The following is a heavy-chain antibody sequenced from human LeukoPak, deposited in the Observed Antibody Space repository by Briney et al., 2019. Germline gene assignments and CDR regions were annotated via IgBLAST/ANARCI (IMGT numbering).Heavy chain of an antibody. CDR3: ARGTRGYSYGTAPFDY. D-gene: IGHD5-18*01. CDR1: GYSFTSYW. Sequence: ESLKIFCKGSGYSFTSYWIGWVRQMPGEGLEWMVVTYPGDSDTRYSPSFQGQVTISADKSISTAYLQWSSLKASDTAMYYCARGTRGYSYGTAPFDYWGQGTLVTVSS. J-gene: IGHJ4*02. CDR2: TYPGDSDT. V-gene: IGHV5-51*01.